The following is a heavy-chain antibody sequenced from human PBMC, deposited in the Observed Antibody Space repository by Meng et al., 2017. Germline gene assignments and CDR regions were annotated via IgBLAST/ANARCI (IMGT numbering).Heavy chain of an antibody. D-gene: IGHD5-12*01. J-gene: IGHJ4*02. Sequence: ASVKVSCKASGYTFTGYYMHWVRQAPGQGLERMGWINPNSGGTNYAQKFQGRVTMTRDTSISTAYMELSRLRSDDTAVYYCARYSGYDVSNLDYWGQGTLVTVSS. CDR1: GYTFTGYY. CDR3: ARYSGYDVSNLDY. V-gene: IGHV1-2*02. CDR2: INPNSGGT.